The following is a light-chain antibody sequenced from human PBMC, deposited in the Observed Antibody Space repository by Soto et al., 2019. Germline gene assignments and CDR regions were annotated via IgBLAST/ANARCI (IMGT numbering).Light chain of an antibody. CDR3: QQYNNLPYI. V-gene: IGKV1-33*01. J-gene: IGKJ2*01. CDR1: QDISKY. Sequence: DIPMNQSPSSLSASLGDRVTITCQASQDISKYLHWYQQRPGKAPILVIYDASNLEAGAPSRFSGGGSGTSFTLTISSLQPEDIGTYFCQQYNNLPYIFGQGTKLEIK. CDR2: DAS.